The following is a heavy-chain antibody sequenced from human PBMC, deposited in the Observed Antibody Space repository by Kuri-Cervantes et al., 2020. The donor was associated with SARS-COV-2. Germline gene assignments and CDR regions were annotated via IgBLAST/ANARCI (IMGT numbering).Heavy chain of an antibody. CDR3: AKAYREEWCMLRPQVCYGMDV. CDR2: ISYDGSNK. CDR1: GFTFNSYA. J-gene: IGHJ6*02. Sequence: GESLKISCAASGFTFNSYAMHWVRQAPGKGLEWVAVISYDGSNKYYADSVKGRFTISRDNSKNTLYLQMNSLRAGDTAVYYCAKAYREEWCMLRPQVCYGMDVWGQGTTVTVSS. D-gene: IGHD2-8*01. V-gene: IGHV3-30-3*01.